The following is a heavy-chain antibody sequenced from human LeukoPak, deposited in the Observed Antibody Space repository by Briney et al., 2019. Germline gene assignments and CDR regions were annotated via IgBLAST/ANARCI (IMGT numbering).Heavy chain of an antibody. CDR2: INPNSGGT. V-gene: IGHV1-2*02. CDR1: GYTFTGYY. Sequence: ASVKVSCKASGYTFTGYYMHWVRQAPGQGLEWMGWINPNSGGTNYAQKFQGRVTMTRDTSISTAYMELSRLRSDDTAVYYCAGRIAAAGMPWGYWGQGTLVTVSS. CDR3: AGRIAAAGMPWGY. D-gene: IGHD6-13*01. J-gene: IGHJ4*02.